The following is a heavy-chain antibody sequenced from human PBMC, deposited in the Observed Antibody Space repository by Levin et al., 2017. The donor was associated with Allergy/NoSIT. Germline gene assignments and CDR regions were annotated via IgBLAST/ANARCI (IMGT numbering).Heavy chain of an antibody. V-gene: IGHV4-59*01. J-gene: IGHJ6*03. CDR1: GGSISSYY. D-gene: IGHD2-2*01. Sequence: SETLSLTCTVSGGSISSYYWSWIRQPPGKGLEWIGYIYYSGSTNYNPSLKSRVTISVDTSKNQFSLKLSSVTAADTAVYYCARDARGKVPAAMPGVYYYDYYMDGWGKGTTVTVSS. CDR3: ARDARGKVPAAMPGVYYYDYYMDG. CDR2: IYYSGST.